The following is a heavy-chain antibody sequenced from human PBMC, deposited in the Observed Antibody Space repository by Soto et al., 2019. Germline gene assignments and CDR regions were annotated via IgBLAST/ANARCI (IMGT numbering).Heavy chain of an antibody. J-gene: IGHJ5*02. CDR1: GGTFRSYA. D-gene: IGHD3-10*01. Sequence: VQLVQSGAEVKKPGSSVKVSCKASGGTFRSYALSWVRQAPGQGLEWLGGIIPLFGTTNYAQKFQGRVTITADESTSTDYMDLSSLRSDDTAVYYCARVSYYGSGTYNWFDPWGQGTLVTGSS. V-gene: IGHV1-69*01. CDR2: IIPLFGTT. CDR3: ARVSYYGSGTYNWFDP.